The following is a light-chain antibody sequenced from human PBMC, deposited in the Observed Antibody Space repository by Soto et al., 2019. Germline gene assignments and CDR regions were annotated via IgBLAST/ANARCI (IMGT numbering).Light chain of an antibody. J-gene: IGLJ1*01. CDR1: SSNIGNNI. CDR2: TND. Sequence: QSVLTQPPSASGTPGQRVTIYCSGSSSNIGNNIVNWYQQLPGTAPKLLIYTNDQRPSGVPDRFSGSKSGTSASLAISGLQSEDEAEYYRAAWDDSLNGYVFGTGTKVTVL. CDR3: AAWDDSLNGYV. V-gene: IGLV1-44*01.